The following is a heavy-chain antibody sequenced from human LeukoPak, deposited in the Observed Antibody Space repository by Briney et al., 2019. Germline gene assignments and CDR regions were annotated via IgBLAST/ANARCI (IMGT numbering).Heavy chain of an antibody. CDR3: ATRGDYSDTSGNSYDALDI. CDR2: VGHSGSA. V-gene: IGHV4-4*02. Sequence: PSGTLSLTCAVSGGSISSSNWWSWVRQPPGKGLEWIGDVGHSGSADYNPSLKSRVTVSADPSKTQFSLKLTSVTAADTAVYYCATRGDYSDTSGNSYDALDIWGQGTMVTVSS. D-gene: IGHD3-22*01. CDR1: GGSISSSNW. J-gene: IGHJ3*02.